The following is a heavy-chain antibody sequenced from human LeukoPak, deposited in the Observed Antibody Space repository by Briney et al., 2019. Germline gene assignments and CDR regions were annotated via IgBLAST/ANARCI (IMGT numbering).Heavy chain of an antibody. J-gene: IGHJ4*02. V-gene: IGHV3-21*01. CDR1: GFTFSSYS. Sequence: GGSLRLSCAASGFTFSSYSMNWVRQAPGEGLEWVSSISSSSSYIYYADSVKGRFTISRDNAKNSLYLQMNSLRAEDTAVYYCARDKGEWLRLCDYWGQGTLVTVSS. CDR3: ARDKGEWLRLCDY. D-gene: IGHD5-12*01. CDR2: ISSSSSYI.